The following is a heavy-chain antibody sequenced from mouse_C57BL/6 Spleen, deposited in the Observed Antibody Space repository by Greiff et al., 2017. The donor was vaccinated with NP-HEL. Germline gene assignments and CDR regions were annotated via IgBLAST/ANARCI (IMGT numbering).Heavy chain of an antibody. V-gene: IGHV3-2*02. Sequence: DVQLQESGPGLVKPSQSLSLTCTVTGYSITSGYGWNWIRQFPGNKLEWMGYISYSGSTNYNPSLKSRISITLATSKNQFFLQLNSVTTEDTATYYCARTARIKYWGQGTTLTVSS. CDR1: GYSITSGYG. CDR2: ISYSGST. CDR3: ARTARIKY. D-gene: IGHD1-2*01. J-gene: IGHJ2*01.